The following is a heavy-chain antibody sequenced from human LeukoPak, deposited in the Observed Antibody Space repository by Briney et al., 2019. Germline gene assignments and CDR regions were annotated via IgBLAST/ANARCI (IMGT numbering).Heavy chain of an antibody. Sequence: GASVKVSCKASGYIFTNYGISWVRQVPGQGLEWMGWISVHNGNTRNSQKVQGRITMTADTSSTTAYMELRSLRFDDTAVYFCAKDTASGWYYFDSWGQGTLVTVSP. D-gene: IGHD6-19*01. V-gene: IGHV1-18*01. CDR1: GYIFTNYG. CDR2: ISVHNGNT. CDR3: AKDTASGWYYFDS. J-gene: IGHJ4*02.